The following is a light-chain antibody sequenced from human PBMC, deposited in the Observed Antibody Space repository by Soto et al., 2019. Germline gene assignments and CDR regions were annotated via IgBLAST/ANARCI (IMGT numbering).Light chain of an antibody. J-gene: IGKJ4*01. CDR1: ESVSNH. Sequence: DIQMTQSPSSLSASVGDRVTITCRASESVSNHLNWYQQKPGKAPKLLIYASSSLQSGVPSRFSVSGSGTDFTLTISILQPEDFATYYCQQSHSNIQELTFGGGTKVEIK. V-gene: IGKV1-39*01. CDR2: ASS. CDR3: QQSHSNIQELT.